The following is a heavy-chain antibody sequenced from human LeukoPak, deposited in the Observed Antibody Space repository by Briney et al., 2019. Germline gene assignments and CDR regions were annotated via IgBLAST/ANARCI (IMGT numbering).Heavy chain of an antibody. CDR1: RFTFSSYA. Sequence: GGSLRLSRAASRFTFSSYAMSWVRQAPGKGLEGVAVISATDGSAYYADSVKDRFTLSRDNSKNTLYLQMNSMSAEDTAMYYRANIPQREWDIPRNYYYWYMDVWGKGATVTISS. D-gene: IGHD1-26*01. CDR2: ISATDGSA. CDR3: ANIPQREWDIPRNYYYWYMDV. J-gene: IGHJ6*03. V-gene: IGHV3-23*01.